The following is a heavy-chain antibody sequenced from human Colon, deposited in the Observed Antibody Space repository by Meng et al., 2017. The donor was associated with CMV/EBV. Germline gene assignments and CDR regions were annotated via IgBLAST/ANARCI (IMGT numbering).Heavy chain of an antibody. CDR3: TTGRQYSDFWSGQEY. CDR1: GFSFSDFA. Sequence: SLMISCATSGFSFSDFAMSWLRPAPGRGLEWVSSLSGSGANTFYPESVKGRFTISRDNSKNTLYLQMHSLRADDTAVYYCTTGRQYSDFWSGQEYWGQGTLVTVSS. J-gene: IGHJ4*02. CDR2: LSGSGANT. V-gene: IGHV3-23*01. D-gene: IGHD3-3*01.